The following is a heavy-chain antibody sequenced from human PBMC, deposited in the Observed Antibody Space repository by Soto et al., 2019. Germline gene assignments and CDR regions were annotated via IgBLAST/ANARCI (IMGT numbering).Heavy chain of an antibody. Sequence: QVQLQESGPGLVEPSQTLSLTCSVSGGSMRSEGYYWSWIRQHPGKGLAWIGYIYYSGLTAYNPSLKCRLTIRVHKSKYEFYLKMRSVTAADTAVYYCAYLRGFTGYPGDWGQGTLVTVAS. V-gene: IGHV4-31*03. J-gene: IGHJ4*02. CDR2: IYYSGLT. D-gene: IGHD3-16*01. CDR1: GGSMRSEGYY. CDR3: AYLRGFTGYPGD.